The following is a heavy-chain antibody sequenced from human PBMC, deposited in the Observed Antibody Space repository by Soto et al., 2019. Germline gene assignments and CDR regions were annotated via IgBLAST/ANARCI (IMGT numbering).Heavy chain of an antibody. CDR2: ISPAGDKT. V-gene: IGHV3-23*01. CDR3: AKLQWLEFGGDY. CDR1: GFGFSDYP. J-gene: IGHJ4*02. D-gene: IGHD6-19*01. Sequence: EVHLLESGGGVVQPGGTLKISCAASGFGFSDYPMSWVRQAPGQGLEWVSGISPAGDKTYYADSGKGRFTISRDNSKTTLSLQMNSLRAEDTGVYYCAKLQWLEFGGDYWGQGTLVTVSS.